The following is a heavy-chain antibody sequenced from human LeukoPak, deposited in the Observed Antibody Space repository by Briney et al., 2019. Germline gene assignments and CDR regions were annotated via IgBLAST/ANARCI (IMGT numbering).Heavy chain of an antibody. CDR3: ARAVYGSGSYGTYYFFYGIDV. J-gene: IGHJ6*04. V-gene: IGHV3-21*01. CDR2: IDRSSYI. D-gene: IGHD3-10*01. CDR1: GFVFITYK. Sequence: GGSLRLSCAASGFVFITYKMNWVRQAPGKGLEWVSSIDRSSYIYYAESVKGRFTISRDNAKNSLYLQLNSLRAEDTAAYYCARAVYGSGSYGTYYFFYGIDVWGKGTTVTVSS.